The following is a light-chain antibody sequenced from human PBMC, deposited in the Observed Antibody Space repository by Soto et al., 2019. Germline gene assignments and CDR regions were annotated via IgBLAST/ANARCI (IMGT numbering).Light chain of an antibody. V-gene: IGKV3-11*01. CDR2: DTS. Sequence: EIVLTQSPATLSLSPGDRATLSCRASQSVSSYLAWYQQKPGQAPRLLIYDTSNRATGIPARFSGSGSGTDFTLTISSLEAEDFEVYFCQQRTNLWLTFGGGTKVDIK. CDR3: QQRTNLWLT. CDR1: QSVSSY. J-gene: IGKJ4*01.